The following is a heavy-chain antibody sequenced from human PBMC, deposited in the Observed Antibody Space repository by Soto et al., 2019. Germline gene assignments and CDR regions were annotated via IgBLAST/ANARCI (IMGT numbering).Heavy chain of an antibody. Sequence: VSGPTLVNPTQTLTLTCTFSGFSLSTSGMCVSWIRQPPGKALEWLARIDWDDDKYYSTSLKTRLTISKDTSKNQVVLTMTNMDPVDTATYYCARTPSSLERLPMYYFDYWGQGTLVTVSS. CDR3: ARTPSSLERLPMYYFDY. CDR1: GFSLSTSGMC. V-gene: IGHV2-70*11. J-gene: IGHJ4*02. D-gene: IGHD1-1*01. CDR2: IDWDDDK.